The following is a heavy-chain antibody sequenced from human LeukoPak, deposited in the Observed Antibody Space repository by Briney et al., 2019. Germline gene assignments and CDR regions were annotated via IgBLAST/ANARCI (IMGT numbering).Heavy chain of an antibody. CDR2: IDWDDEK. Sequence: TLSLTCTVSGGSISRYYWSWIRQPPGKALEWLALIDWDDEKFYRTSLKTRLTISKDTSKNQVVLTVTNMDPVDTATYYCARTGPVPALYYFDYWGQGTLVTVSS. CDR3: ARTGPVPALYYFDY. CDR1: GGSISRYY. V-gene: IGHV2-70*13. D-gene: IGHD6-6*01. J-gene: IGHJ4*02.